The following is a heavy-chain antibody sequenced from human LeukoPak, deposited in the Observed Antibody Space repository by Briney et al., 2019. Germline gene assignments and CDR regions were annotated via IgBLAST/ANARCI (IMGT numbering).Heavy chain of an antibody. D-gene: IGHD3-3*01. CDR2: ISGSGGST. CDR1: GFTFSSYA. Sequence: GGSLRLSCAASGFTFSSYAMSWVRQAPGKGLEWVSAISGSGGSTYYADSVKGRFTISRDNSKNTLYLQMNSLRAEDTAVYYCAKDTLVRFLEWNHFDYWGQGTLVTVSS. V-gene: IGHV3-23*01. CDR3: AKDTLVRFLEWNHFDY. J-gene: IGHJ4*02.